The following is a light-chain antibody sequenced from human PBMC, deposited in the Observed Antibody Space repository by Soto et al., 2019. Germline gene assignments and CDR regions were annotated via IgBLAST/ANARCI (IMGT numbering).Light chain of an antibody. CDR2: GAS. J-gene: IGKJ4*01. CDR3: QQYGRSPA. CDR1: QIVTSSY. Sequence: EIVLTQSPGTLSLSPGERATLSCRASQIVTSSYLAWYQQKPGQAPRLLIYGASNRATGIPVRFSGSGSGTDFTLTVSRLEPDDLAVYYCQQYGRSPAFGGGTKVEIK. V-gene: IGKV3-20*01.